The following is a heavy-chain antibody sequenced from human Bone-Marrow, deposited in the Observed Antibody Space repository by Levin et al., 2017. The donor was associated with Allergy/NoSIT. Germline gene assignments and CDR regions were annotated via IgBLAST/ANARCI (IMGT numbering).Heavy chain of an antibody. CDR3: ARDLAVAGYYYYYGMDV. Sequence: SETLSLTCTVSGGSISSYYWSWIRQPAGKGLEWIGRIYTSGSTNYNPSLKSRVTMSVDTSKNQFSLKLSSVTAADTAVYYCARDLAVAGYYYYYGMDVWGQGTTVTVSS. V-gene: IGHV4-4*07. J-gene: IGHJ6*02. CDR2: IYTSGST. CDR1: GGSISSYY. D-gene: IGHD6-19*01.